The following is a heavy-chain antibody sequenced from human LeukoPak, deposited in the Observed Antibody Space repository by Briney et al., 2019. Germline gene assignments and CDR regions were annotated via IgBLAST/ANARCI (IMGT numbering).Heavy chain of an antibody. CDR3: AKDPSNVSRTLDI. D-gene: IGHD3-10*02. Sequence: PGGSLRLSCVASGFTFSNYGMHWARQAPGKGLEWVAFIRSEGTNKYYSDSVEGRFTVSRDNSKNTLFLQMNSLRPEDTALYYCAKDPSNVSRTLDIWGQGTLVTVSA. CDR1: GFTFSNYG. CDR2: IRSEGTNK. V-gene: IGHV3-30*02. J-gene: IGHJ3*02.